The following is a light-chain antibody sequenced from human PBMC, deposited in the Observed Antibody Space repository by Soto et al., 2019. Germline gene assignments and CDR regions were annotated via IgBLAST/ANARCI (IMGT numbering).Light chain of an antibody. CDR3: QQYGSSPWT. J-gene: IGKJ1*01. CDR2: GAS. Sequence: EIVLTQSPGNLSLSPGERATLSCRASQSVSSSYLAWYQQKPGQAPRPLIYGASSRAIGIPDRFSGSGSGTDFTLTISRLAPEDYAVYYCQQYGSSPWTFGQGAKVEIK. CDR1: QSVSSSY. V-gene: IGKV3-20*01.